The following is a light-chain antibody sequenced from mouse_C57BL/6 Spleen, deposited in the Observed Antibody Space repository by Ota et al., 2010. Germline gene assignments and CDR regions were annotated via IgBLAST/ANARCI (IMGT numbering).Light chain of an antibody. Sequence: QSPAIMSASPGEKVTMTCSASSSVSYMYWYQQKPGSSPRLLIYDTSNLASGVPVRFSGSGSGTSYSLTISRMEAEDAATYYCQQWSSYPLTFGAGTKLELK. CDR3: QQWSSYPLT. V-gene: IGKV4-55*01. J-gene: IGKJ5*01. CDR2: DTS. CDR1: SSVSY.